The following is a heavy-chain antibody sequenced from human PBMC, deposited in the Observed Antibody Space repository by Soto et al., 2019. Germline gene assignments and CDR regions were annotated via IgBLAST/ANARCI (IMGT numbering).Heavy chain of an antibody. D-gene: IGHD5-18*01. CDR3: PKSSRYSSKWYTAFDF. Sequence: GGSLRLSCAASGFTFNDYAMNWVRQVPGKGLEWVSAINCNSNSIVYADSVKGRFTISRDNAQNSLYLQMDSLRPEDTAVYYCPKSSRYSSKWYTAFDFWGRGKMVTVSS. J-gene: IGHJ3*01. V-gene: IGHV3-9*01. CDR2: INCNSNSI. CDR1: GFTFNDYA.